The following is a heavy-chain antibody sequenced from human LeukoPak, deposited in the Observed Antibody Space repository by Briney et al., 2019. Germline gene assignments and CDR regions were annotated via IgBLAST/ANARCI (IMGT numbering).Heavy chain of an antibody. D-gene: IGHD2-15*01. CDR1: GGSISSGGYY. Sequence: SETLSLTCTVSGGSISSGGYYWSWIRQHPGKGLEWIGYIYYSGSTYYNPSLKSRATISVDTSKNQFSLKLSSVTAADTAVYYCAREGYCSGGSCFHHAFDIWGQGTMVTVSS. J-gene: IGHJ3*02. CDR2: IYYSGST. CDR3: AREGYCSGGSCFHHAFDI. V-gene: IGHV4-31*03.